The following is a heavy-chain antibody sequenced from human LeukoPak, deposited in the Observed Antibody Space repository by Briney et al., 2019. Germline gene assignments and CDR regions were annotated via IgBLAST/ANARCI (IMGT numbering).Heavy chain of an antibody. CDR1: GFTFNIYS. Sequence: GGSLRLSCAASGFTFNIYSMTWVRQAPGKGLEWVSSFADSGGNTYYADSVKGRFTVSRDSSKNTLYLQMNSLRAEDTAVYYCAKSEGYCSSTSCYWTTVITDFDYWGQGTLVTVSS. V-gene: IGHV3-23*01. D-gene: IGHD2-2*01. CDR2: FADSGGNT. J-gene: IGHJ4*02. CDR3: AKSEGYCSSTSCYWTTVITDFDY.